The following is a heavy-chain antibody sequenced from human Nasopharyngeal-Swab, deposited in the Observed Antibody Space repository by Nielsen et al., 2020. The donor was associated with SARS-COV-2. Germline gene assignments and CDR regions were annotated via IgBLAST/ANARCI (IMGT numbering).Heavy chain of an antibody. Sequence: AGSLTLSCVASGFTFRAYWMSWVRQAPAKGLEWVASIKQDGSEKNYVDSVKGRFTISRDNAKNSLFLQMDSLRTEDTAFYYCARVGGRTSPMGSWGQGTLVTVSS. D-gene: IGHD3-10*01. J-gene: IGHJ4*02. CDR1: GFTFRAYW. CDR3: ARVGGRTSPMGS. CDR2: IKQDGSEK. V-gene: IGHV3-7*01.